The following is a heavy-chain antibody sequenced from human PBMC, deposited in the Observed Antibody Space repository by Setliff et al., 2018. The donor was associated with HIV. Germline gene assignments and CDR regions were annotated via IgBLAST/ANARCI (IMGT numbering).Heavy chain of an antibody. V-gene: IGHV1-69*13. D-gene: IGHD6-19*01. Sequence: SVKVSCKASGGTFSNYAINWVRQAPGQGLEWMGGIIPIFDTTHYAQKFQGRVTITADESTSTAYMELSRLRSEDTAVYYCASPTSIAVAGTHRGKDYYYYGMDVWGQGTTVTVSS. CDR2: IIPIFDTT. J-gene: IGHJ6*02. CDR1: GGTFSNYA. CDR3: ASPTSIAVAGTHRGKDYYYYGMDV.